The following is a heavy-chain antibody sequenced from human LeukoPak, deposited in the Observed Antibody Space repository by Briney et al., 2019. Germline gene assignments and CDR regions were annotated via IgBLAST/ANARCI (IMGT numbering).Heavy chain of an antibody. CDR3: ARQGYCSGGSCHTWFDP. CDR1: GYSITSGYY. D-gene: IGHD2-15*01. V-gene: IGHV4-38-2*02. CDR2: IYHSGST. Sequence: SETLSLTCTVSGYSITSGYYWGWIRQPPGKGLEWIGNIYHSGSTYYNPSLKSRVTISVDTSKNQFSLRLSSVTAADTAVYYCARQGYCSGGSCHTWFDPWGQGTLVTVSS. J-gene: IGHJ5*02.